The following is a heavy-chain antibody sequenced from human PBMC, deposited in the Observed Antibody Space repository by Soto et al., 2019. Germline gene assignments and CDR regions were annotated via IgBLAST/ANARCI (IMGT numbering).Heavy chain of an antibody. Sequence: QVQLQESGPGLVKPSGTLSLTCAVSGGSISSSNWWSWVRQPPGKGLEWIGEIYHSGSTNYNPSLKSRVTISVDKSKNQFALKLSSVTAADTAVYYCARDLGATSHYYYYYGMDVWGQGTTVTVSS. J-gene: IGHJ6*02. CDR3: ARDLGATSHYYYYYGMDV. CDR2: IYHSGST. D-gene: IGHD1-26*01. V-gene: IGHV4-4*02. CDR1: GGSISSSNW.